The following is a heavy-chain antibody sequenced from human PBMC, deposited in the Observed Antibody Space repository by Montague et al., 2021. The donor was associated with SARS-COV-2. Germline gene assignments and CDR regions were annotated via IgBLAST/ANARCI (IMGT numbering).Heavy chain of an antibody. CDR1: GGSISSSSYY. CDR2: IYNSGST. D-gene: IGHD3-10*01. Sequence: SETLSLTCTVSGGSISSSSYYWGWIRQPPGKGLEWIGSIYNSGSTYYNPSLKSRVTISVDTSKNQFSLKLSSVTAADTAVYYCARPLNLYYYGSGSYSSWFDPWGQGTLVTVSS. V-gene: IGHV4-39*01. CDR3: ARPLNLYYYGSGSYSSWFDP. J-gene: IGHJ5*02.